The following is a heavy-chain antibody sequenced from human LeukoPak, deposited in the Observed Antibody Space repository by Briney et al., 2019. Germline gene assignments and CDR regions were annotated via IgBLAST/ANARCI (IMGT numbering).Heavy chain of an antibody. V-gene: IGHV3-7*01. CDR3: ARDLYRIVVVPHYFDY. J-gene: IGHJ4*02. D-gene: IGHD3-22*01. CDR2: IKKDGSEK. CDR1: GLTFSS. Sequence: GGSLRLSCAASGLTFSSMHWVRQAPGKGLEWVANIKKDGSEKYYVDSVKGRFTISRDNAKNSLYLQMNSLRAEDTAVYYCARDLYRIVVVPHYFDYWGQGTLVTVSS.